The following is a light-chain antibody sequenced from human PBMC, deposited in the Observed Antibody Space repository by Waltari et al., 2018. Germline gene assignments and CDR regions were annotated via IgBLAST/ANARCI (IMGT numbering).Light chain of an antibody. V-gene: IGKV1-33*01. CDR3: QQYKRLPRT. CDR1: QDINNY. J-gene: IGKJ1*01. Sequence: DIQMTQSPSSMSASVGDRVSITCQASQDINNYLSWYQQKPGKAPKLLIYDASNLETGVPSRFSGSGSGTDFTFTINSLHPEDIATYYCQQYKRLPRTFGQGTKVQVK. CDR2: DAS.